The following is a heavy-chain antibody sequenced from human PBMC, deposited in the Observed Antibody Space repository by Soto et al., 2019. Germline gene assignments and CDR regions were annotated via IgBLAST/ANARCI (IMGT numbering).Heavy chain of an antibody. D-gene: IGHD6-6*01. V-gene: IGHV5-51*01. CDR3: ARQGLIEYSSSGDDWDWFDP. CDR1: GYSFTSYW. J-gene: IGHJ5*02. CDR2: IYPGDSDT. Sequence: GESLKISCKGSGYSFTSYWIGWVRQMPGKGLEWMGIIYPGDSDTRYSPSFQGQVTISADKSISTAYLQWSSLKASDTAMYYCARQGLIEYSSSGDDWDWFDPWGQGTLVTVSS.